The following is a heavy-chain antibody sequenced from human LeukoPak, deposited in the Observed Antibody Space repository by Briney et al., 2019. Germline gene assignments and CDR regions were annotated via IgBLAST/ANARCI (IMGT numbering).Heavy chain of an antibody. D-gene: IGHD5-12*01. CDR3: AKGHSDYGTGFDL. CDR2: ISGGGART. J-gene: IGHJ4*02. V-gene: IGHV3-23*01. CDR1: RFTFSSFA. Sequence: GGSLRLSCAASRFTFSSFAMGWVRQAPGKGLESVSIISGGGARTYFADSVKGRFTISRDNSKNTLYLQMNSLKAEDTAVYYCAKGHSDYGTGFDLWGRGTLVTVSS.